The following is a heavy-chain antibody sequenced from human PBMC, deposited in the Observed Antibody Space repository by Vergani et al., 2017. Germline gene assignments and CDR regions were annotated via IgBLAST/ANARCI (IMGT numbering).Heavy chain of an antibody. V-gene: IGHV3-15*01. CDR3: AKPPARGYYYYMDV. CDR2: IKTKTDGETT. Sequence: EVQLVESGGGLVKPGGSLRLSCAASGFALSNAWMSWVRQAPGKGLEWVGRIKTKTDGETTDYAAPVKGRLTISRDDSKNTVYLQMNSLKTEDTAVYYCAKPPARGYYYYMDVWGKGTTVTVSS. CDR1: GFALSNAW. J-gene: IGHJ6*03.